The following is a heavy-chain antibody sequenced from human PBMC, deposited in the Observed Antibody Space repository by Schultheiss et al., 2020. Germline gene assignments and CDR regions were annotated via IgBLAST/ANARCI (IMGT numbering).Heavy chain of an antibody. V-gene: IGHV3-30*04. CDR3: ARGSYYASSGYPLDY. Sequence: GGSLRLSCAASGFTFSSYAMHWVRQAPGKGLEWVAGISYDGSNKYYADSVKGRFTISRDNSKNTLYLQMNSLRAEDTAVYYCARGSYYASSGYPLDYWGQGTMVTVSS. J-gene: IGHJ4*02. D-gene: IGHD3-22*01. CDR1: GFTFSSYA. CDR2: ISYDGSNK.